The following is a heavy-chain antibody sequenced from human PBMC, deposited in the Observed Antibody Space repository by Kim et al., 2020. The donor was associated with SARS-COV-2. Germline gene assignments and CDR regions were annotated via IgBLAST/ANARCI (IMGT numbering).Heavy chain of an antibody. CDR1: GYSFNSYW. D-gene: IGHD3-10*01. V-gene: IGHV5-10-1*01. Sequence: GESLKISCKGSGYSFNSYWISWVRQMPGKGLEWMGRIDPSDSYTNYSPSFQGHVTISADKSISTAYLQWSSLKASDTAMYYCARNYDYYGSGSYYYYFDYWGQGTLVTVSS. CDR3: ARNYDYYGSGSYYYYFDY. CDR2: IDPSDSYT. J-gene: IGHJ4*02.